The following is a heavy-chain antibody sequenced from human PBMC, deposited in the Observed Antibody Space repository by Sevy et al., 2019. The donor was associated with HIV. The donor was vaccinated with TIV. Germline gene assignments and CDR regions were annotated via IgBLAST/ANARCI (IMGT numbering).Heavy chain of an antibody. CDR2: IIPIFGTA. V-gene: IGHV1-69*13. CDR3: ASEGIAARYGMDV. CDR1: GGTFSSFA. J-gene: IGHJ6*02. D-gene: IGHD6-13*01. Sequence: SVKVSCKASGGTFSSFAISWVRQAPGQGLEWMGGIIPIFGTANYAQKFQGRVTITADESTSTAYMELSSLRSEDTAVYYCASEGIAARYGMDVWGQGTTVTVSS.